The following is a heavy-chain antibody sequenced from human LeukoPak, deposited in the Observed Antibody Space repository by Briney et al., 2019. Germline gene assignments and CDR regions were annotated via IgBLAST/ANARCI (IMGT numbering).Heavy chain of an antibody. Sequence: GGSLRLSCTVSGFTFSSYSMNWVGQAPGKGLEWVTLISSSNNFIKYADSVKGRFTVYREKDNNSLYLQMNSLRGEDSDVYYCARLFRISMAVPGTLDYWGQGTLVPVSS. D-gene: IGHD6-19*01. V-gene: IGHV3-21*01. CDR2: ISSSNNFI. CDR3: ARLFRISMAVPGTLDY. J-gene: IGHJ4*02. CDR1: GFTFSSYS.